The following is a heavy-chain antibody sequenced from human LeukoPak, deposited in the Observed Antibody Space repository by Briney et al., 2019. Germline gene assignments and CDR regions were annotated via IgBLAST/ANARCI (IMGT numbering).Heavy chain of an antibody. J-gene: IGHJ4*02. CDR1: GYSFTSYY. D-gene: IGHD3-22*01. Sequence: ASVKVSCKASGYSFTSYYIHWVRQAPRQGLEWMGMINPSGGSTTYAQKFQGRVTMTTDTSTRTVYMELSSLRSEDTAVYYCARDGVFDSSGYYDFDYWGQGTLVTVSS. CDR2: INPSGGST. V-gene: IGHV1-46*01. CDR3: ARDGVFDSSGYYDFDY.